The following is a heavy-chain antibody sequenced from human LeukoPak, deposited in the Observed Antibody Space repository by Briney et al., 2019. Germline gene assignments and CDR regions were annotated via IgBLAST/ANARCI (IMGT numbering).Heavy chain of an antibody. D-gene: IGHD3-9*01. CDR3: TRPSLLRYLDSVV. Sequence: PGRSLRLSCTASGFTFGDYVMSWVRQAPGKGLEWVGFIRSKAYGGTTEYAASVKGRFTISRDDSKSIAYLQMNSLKTEDTAVYYCTRPSLLRYLDSVVWGQGTLVTVSS. J-gene: IGHJ4*02. CDR1: GFTFGDYV. V-gene: IGHV3-49*04. CDR2: IRSKAYGGTT.